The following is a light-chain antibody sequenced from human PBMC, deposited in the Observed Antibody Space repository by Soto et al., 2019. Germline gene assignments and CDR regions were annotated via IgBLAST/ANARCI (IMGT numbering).Light chain of an antibody. V-gene: IGKV3-20*01. CDR2: GAS. J-gene: IGKJ2*01. CDR3: QEYHTSPPEYTAPPGYT. Sequence: IVLTQSPGTLSLSPGERATLSCRTSQSVSSAYLAWYQQRPGQPPRLLIYGASTRATGIQDRFSGSGSGTDFTLIISSLEPEDFAVYYCQEYHTSPPEYTAPPGYTFGQGTKLEIK. CDR1: QSVSSAY.